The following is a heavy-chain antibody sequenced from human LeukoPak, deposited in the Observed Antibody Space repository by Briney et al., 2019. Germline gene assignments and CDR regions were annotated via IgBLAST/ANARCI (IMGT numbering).Heavy chain of an antibody. CDR3: ARDAGPYFGNWFDP. V-gene: IGHV4-30-4*01. J-gene: IGHJ5*02. Sequence: KPSQTLSFTCTVSGGSISSGDYYWSWIRQPPGKGLEWIGYIYYSGSTYYNPSLKSRVTISVDTSKNQFSLKLSSVTAADTAVYYCARDAGPYFGNWFDPWGQGTLVTVSS. CDR2: IYYSGST. D-gene: IGHD3-9*01. CDR1: GGSISSGDYY.